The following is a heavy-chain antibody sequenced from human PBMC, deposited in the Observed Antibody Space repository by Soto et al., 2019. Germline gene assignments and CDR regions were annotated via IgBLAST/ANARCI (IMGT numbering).Heavy chain of an antibody. CDR2: ISVSGGST. J-gene: IGHJ4*01. CDR1: GFTFSSYA. D-gene: IGHD3-22*01. Sequence: PGGSLRLSCAASGFTFSSYAMSWVRQAPGKGLEWVSAISVSGGSTYYADSVKGRFTISRDNSKNTLYLQMNSLRAEDTAVYYCSKGTHISSGYYVRWGHGTLVTVSS. V-gene: IGHV3-23*01. CDR3: SKGTHISSGYYVR.